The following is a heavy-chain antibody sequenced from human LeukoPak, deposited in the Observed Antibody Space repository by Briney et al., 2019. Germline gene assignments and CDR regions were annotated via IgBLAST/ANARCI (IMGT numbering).Heavy chain of an antibody. CDR3: ARGRWYCSSTSCYGDHEYYYYMDV. CDR2: MNPNSGNT. V-gene: IGHV1-8*03. J-gene: IGHJ6*03. CDR1: GYTFTSYD. D-gene: IGHD2-2*01. Sequence: GASVKVSCKASGYTFTSYDINWVRQATGQGLEWMGWMNPNSGNTGYAQKFQGRVTITRNTSISTAYMELSSLRSEDTAVYYCARGRWYCSSTSCYGDHEYYYYMDVWGKGTTVTVSS.